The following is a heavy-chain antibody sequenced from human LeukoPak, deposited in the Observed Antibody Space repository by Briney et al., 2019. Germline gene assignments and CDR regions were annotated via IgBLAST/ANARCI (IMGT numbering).Heavy chain of an antibody. CDR2: IKQDGSEK. CDR3: ARDGFVGAADY. Sequence: PGGSLRLSCAASEFIFSGYWMNWVRQAPGKGLEWVVNIKQDGSEKQYVDSVRGRFTISRDNAKNSLYLQMNSLRVEDTAVYYCARDGFVGAADYWGQGTLVTVSS. V-gene: IGHV3-7*01. CDR1: EFIFSGYW. D-gene: IGHD6-13*01. J-gene: IGHJ4*02.